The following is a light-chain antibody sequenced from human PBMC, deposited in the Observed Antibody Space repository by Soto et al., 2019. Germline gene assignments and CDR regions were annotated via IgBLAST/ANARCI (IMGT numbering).Light chain of an antibody. CDR1: QSISSW. J-gene: IGKJ1*01. CDR2: KAS. CDR3: QQYNSYST. V-gene: IGKV1-5*03. Sequence: DIQMTQSPSTLSASLGDGVTITCRASQSISSWLAWYQQKPGKAPKLLIYKASSLESGVPSRFSGSGSGTEFTLTISSLQPDDFATYYCQQYNSYSTFGQGTKVDI.